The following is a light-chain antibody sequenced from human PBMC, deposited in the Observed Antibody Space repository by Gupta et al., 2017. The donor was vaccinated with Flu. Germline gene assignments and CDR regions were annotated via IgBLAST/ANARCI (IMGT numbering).Light chain of an antibody. J-gene: IGLJ2*01. Sequence: SSVLPQPPSVSVAPGQTARITCGGDDIGTKTVHWYQQKPGQAPELVVYDNSDRHSGSPERVSGSNSGNTAALTLSRVEAGEEADSYCQVWEGDSDNHVVFGGGTTLTVL. CDR1: DIGTKT. CDR2: DNS. V-gene: IGLV3-21*02. CDR3: QVWEGDSDNHVV.